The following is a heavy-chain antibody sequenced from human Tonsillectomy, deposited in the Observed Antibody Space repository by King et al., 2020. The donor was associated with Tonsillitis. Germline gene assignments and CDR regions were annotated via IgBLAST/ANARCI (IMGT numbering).Heavy chain of an antibody. D-gene: IGHD3-22*01. J-gene: IGHJ4*02. V-gene: IGHV3-30*01. CDR2: ISYDGSNK. Sequence: VQLVESGGGVVQPGRSLRLSCAASGFTFSSYAMHWVRQAPGKGLEWVAVISYDGSNKYYAESVKGRFTISRDNSKNTVYLQMNSLRAEDTTVYYCARDNYYDSTGYFDHWGQGTLVTVSS. CDR3: ARDNYYDSTGYFDH. CDR1: GFTFSSYA.